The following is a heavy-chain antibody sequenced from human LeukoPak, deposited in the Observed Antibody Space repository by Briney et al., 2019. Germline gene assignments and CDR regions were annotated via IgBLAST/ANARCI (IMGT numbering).Heavy chain of an antibody. CDR2: ISNYGHKT. J-gene: IGHJ6*03. V-gene: IGHV3-23*01. CDR3: VRNAASDFYYYMGV. CDR1: GFTFYSYA. Sequence: PGGSLRLSCVASGFTFYSYAMGWVRQSPGRGLECVSAISNYGHKTSYTDSVRGRFTISRDNSKNTVYLQMSSLRAEDTGIYYCVRNAASDFYYYMGVWGTGTTLIVS. D-gene: IGHD6-25*01.